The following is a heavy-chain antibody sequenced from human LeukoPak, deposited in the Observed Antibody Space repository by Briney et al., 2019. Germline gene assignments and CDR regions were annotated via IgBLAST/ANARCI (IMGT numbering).Heavy chain of an antibody. V-gene: IGHV4-4*02. CDR2: IYHSGST. D-gene: IGHD4-23*01. CDR3: ARNGGNSDFDY. Sequence: SETLSLTCAVSGGSISSSNWWSWVRQPPGKGLEWIGEIYHSGSTNYNPSLKSRVTMSVDKSKNQFSLNLNSVTAADTAVYYCARNGGNSDFDYWGQGTLVTVSS. CDR1: GGSISSSNW. J-gene: IGHJ4*02.